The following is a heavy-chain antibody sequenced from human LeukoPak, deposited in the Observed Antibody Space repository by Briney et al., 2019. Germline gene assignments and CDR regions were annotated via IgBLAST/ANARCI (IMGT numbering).Heavy chain of an antibody. V-gene: IGHV3-23*01. CDR2: ISGSGGST. CDR1: GFTFNNYA. CDR3: AKSIGYCSSTSCYTDAFDI. D-gene: IGHD2-2*02. J-gene: IGHJ3*02. Sequence: GGSLRLSCAASGFTFNNYAMSWVRQAPGKGLEWVSAISGSGGSTYYADSVKGRFTISRDNSKNTLYLQMNSLRAEDTAVYYCAKSIGYCSSTSCYTDAFDIWGQGTMVTVSS.